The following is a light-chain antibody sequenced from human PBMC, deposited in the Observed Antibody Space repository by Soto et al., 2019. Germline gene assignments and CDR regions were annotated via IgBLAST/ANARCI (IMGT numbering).Light chain of an antibody. CDR2: EVS. J-gene: IGLJ1*01. CDR1: SSDVGGCKF. V-gene: IGLV2-8*01. Sequence: QSALTQPPSASGSPGQSVTISCTGTSSDVGGCKFVSWYQQYPGKAPKLIIYEVSKRPSGVPDRFSGSKSGNTASLTVSGLQAEDEYDYYCYSCAGRNNPYVFGTGTKLTVL. CDR3: YSCAGRNNPYV.